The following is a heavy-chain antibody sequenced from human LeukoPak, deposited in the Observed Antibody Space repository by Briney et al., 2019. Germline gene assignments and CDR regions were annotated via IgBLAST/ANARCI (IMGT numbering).Heavy chain of an antibody. CDR2: IWYDGSNK. J-gene: IGHJ4*02. CDR3: ARDRTVTGLDY. Sequence: GGSLRLSCAASGFTFSSYGMHWVRQAPGKGLEWVAVIWYDGSNKYYADSVKGRFTISRDNSKNTLYLQMNSLRAEDTAVYHCARDRTVTGLDYWGQGTLVTVSS. D-gene: IGHD6-19*01. CDR1: GFTFSSYG. V-gene: IGHV3-33*01.